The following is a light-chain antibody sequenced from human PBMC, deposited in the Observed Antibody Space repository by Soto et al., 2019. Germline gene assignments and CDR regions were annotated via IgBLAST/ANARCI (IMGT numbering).Light chain of an antibody. Sequence: AILMTQSPSSLSASVRDRVTLTCRASQGIRNDLGLYQQKPGKAPKLLIYAASSLQSGVPSRFSGSGSGTDFTLTISSLQPDDFATYYCQHYNSYSEAFGQGTKVDIK. CDR2: AAS. CDR1: QGIRND. J-gene: IGKJ1*01. V-gene: IGKV1-6*01. CDR3: QHYNSYSEA.